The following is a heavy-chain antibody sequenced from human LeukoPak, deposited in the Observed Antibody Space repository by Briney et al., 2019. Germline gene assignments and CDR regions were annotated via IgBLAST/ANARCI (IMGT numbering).Heavy chain of an antibody. CDR1: GGTFSSYA. J-gene: IGHJ4*02. Sequence: GASVKVSFKASGGTFSSYAISWVRQAPGQGLEWMGGIIPIFGTANYAQKFQGRVTITADESTSTAYMELSSRRSEDTAVYYCARGVSGYSYGYEYYFDYWGQGTLVTVSS. CDR3: ARGVSGYSYGYEYYFDY. V-gene: IGHV1-69*13. D-gene: IGHD5-18*01. CDR2: IIPIFGTA.